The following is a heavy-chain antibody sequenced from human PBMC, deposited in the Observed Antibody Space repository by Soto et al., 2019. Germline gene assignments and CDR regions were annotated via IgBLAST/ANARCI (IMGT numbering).Heavy chain of an antibody. CDR3: ARGPLTPYFDY. D-gene: IGHD7-27*01. V-gene: IGHV4-31*03. Sequence: SETLSLTCTVSGGPISSGGYYWSWIRQHPGKGLEWIGYIFYSGSTYYNPSLKSRVSISVDASKNQFSLKLSSVTATDTAVFYCARGPLTPYFDYWGQGALVTVSS. CDR1: GGPISSGGYY. CDR2: IFYSGST. J-gene: IGHJ4*02.